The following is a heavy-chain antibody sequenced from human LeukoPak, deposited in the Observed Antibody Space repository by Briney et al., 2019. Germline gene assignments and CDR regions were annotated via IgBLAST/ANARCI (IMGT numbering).Heavy chain of an antibody. CDR2: INHSGST. V-gene: IGHV4-34*01. CDR3: ARGRSGYCSGGSCYALGA. D-gene: IGHD2-15*01. Sequence: SETLSLTCTRSGGSISSFYWSWIRQPPGKGLEWIGEINHSGSTNYNPSLKSRVTISVDTSKNQFSLKLSSVTAADTAVYYCARGRSGYCSGGSCYALGAWGQGTLVTVSS. CDR1: GGSISSFY. J-gene: IGHJ5*02.